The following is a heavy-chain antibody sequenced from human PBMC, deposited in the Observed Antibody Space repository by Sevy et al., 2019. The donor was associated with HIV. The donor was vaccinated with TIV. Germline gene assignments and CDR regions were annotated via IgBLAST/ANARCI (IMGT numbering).Heavy chain of an antibody. Sequence: ASVKVSCKASGYTFTSYYMHWVRQAPGQGLEWMGIINPSGGSTSYAQKFQGRVTMTRDTSTSQVYMELSSLRSEDTAVYYCARDPDFWSGYYTYFDYWGQGTLVTVSS. D-gene: IGHD3-3*01. J-gene: IGHJ4*02. CDR2: INPSGGST. CDR1: GYTFTSYY. CDR3: ARDPDFWSGYYTYFDY. V-gene: IGHV1-46*03.